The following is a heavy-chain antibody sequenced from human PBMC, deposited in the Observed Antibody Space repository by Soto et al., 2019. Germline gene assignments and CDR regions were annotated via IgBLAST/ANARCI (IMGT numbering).Heavy chain of an antibody. D-gene: IGHD3-22*01. CDR2: INAKSGGT. CDR3: ATDDGHYYGSV. CDR1: DTPSPAT. Sequence: GASVRSPARLLDTPSPATICTGCDRPPGQGLEWMGWINAKSGGTDYAQKFQDRVTMSRDTSINTAYMQLSRLTSDDTAVYFCATDDGHYYGSVWGQGTLVTVSS. J-gene: IGHJ1*01. V-gene: IGHV1-2*02.